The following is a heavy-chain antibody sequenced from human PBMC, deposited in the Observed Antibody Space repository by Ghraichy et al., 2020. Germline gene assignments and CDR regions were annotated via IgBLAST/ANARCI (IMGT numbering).Heavy chain of an antibody. CDR3: ASLFLSGSYSGYYYYGMDV. CDR1: GFTFSDHY. Sequence: GGSLRLSCAASGFTFSDHYMDWVRQAPGKGLEWVGRTRNKANSYTTEYAASVKGRFTISRDDSKNSLYLQMNSLKTEDTAVYYCASLFLSGSYSGYYYYGMDVWGQGTTVTVSS. D-gene: IGHD1-26*01. CDR2: TRNKANSYTT. V-gene: IGHV3-72*01. J-gene: IGHJ6*02.